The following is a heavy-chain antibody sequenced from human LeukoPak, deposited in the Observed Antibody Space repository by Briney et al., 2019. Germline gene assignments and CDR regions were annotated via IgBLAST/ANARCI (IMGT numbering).Heavy chain of an antibody. D-gene: IGHD3-10*01. CDR3: ARIRGGWYIDY. Sequence: GGSLRLSCAASGFTVSSNYMSWVRQAPGKGLEWVSVIYRGGSTYYADSVKGRFTISRDNSKNTLYLQMNSLRAEDTAVYYCARIRGGWYIDYWGQGTMVIVSS. V-gene: IGHV3-53*01. CDR1: GFTVSSNY. J-gene: IGHJ4*02. CDR2: IYRGGST.